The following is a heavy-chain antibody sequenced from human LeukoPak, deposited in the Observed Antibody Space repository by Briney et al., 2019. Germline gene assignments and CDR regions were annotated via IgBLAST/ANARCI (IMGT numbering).Heavy chain of an antibody. CDR1: GFTFSSHW. V-gene: IGHV3-7*01. CDR3: ARGKGDY. CDR2: IKQDGSEK. J-gene: IGHJ4*02. Sequence: GGSLRLSCAASGFTFSSHWMSWVPQAPGKGLEWVANIKQDGSEKYYVDSVKGRFTISRDNAKNSLYLQMNSLRAEDTAVYYCARGKGDYWGQGTLVTVSS.